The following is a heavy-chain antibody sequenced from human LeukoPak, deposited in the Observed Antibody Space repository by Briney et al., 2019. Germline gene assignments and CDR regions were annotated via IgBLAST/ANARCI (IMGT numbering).Heavy chain of an antibody. CDR2: ISSSSSYI. J-gene: IGHJ4*02. Sequence: GGSLRLSCAASGFTFSSYSMNWVRQAPGKGLEWVSSISSSSSYIYYADSVKGRFTISRDNSKNTLYLQMNSLRAEDTAVYYCAKDPEEYYDSSGYLTRWGQGTLVTVSS. CDR3: AKDPEEYYDSSGYLTR. CDR1: GFTFSSYS. V-gene: IGHV3-21*04. D-gene: IGHD3-22*01.